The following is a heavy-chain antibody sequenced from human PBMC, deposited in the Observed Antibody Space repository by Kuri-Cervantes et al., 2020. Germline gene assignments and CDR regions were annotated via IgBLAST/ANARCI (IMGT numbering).Heavy chain of an antibody. CDR2: INPNSGGT. J-gene: IGHJ5*02. CDR3: ARETRYCSSTSCYAGGRWFGP. Sequence: ASVKVSCKASGYTFTGYYMHWVRQAPGQGLEWMGWINPNSGGTNYAQKFQGRVTMTRDTSISTAYMELSRLRSDDTAVYYCARETRYCSSTSCYAGGRWFGPWGQGTLVTVSS. D-gene: IGHD2-2*01. V-gene: IGHV1-2*02. CDR1: GYTFTGYY.